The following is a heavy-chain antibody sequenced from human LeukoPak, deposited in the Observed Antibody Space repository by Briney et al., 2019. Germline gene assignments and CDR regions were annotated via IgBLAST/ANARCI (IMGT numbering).Heavy chain of an antibody. V-gene: IGHV3-30*04. D-gene: IGHD3-3*01. CDR3: ARAPSGYYPYFDY. J-gene: IGHJ4*02. CDR1: EFAFSSYT. Sequence: GGSLRLSCAASEFAFSSYTMHWVRQAPGKGLEWVAVISYDGSNEYYADSVKGRFTISRDNSKSTLYLQMNSLRAEDATMYYCARAPSGYYPYFDYWGQGTLVTVSS. CDR2: ISYDGSNE.